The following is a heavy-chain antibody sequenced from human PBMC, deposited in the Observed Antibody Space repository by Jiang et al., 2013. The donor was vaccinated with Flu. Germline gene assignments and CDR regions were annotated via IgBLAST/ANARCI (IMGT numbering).Heavy chain of an antibody. CDR2: IYPGDSDT. CDR1: GYSFTSYW. V-gene: IGHV5-51*01. CDR3: ARRGSGSQLGWWFDP. D-gene: IGHD1-26*01. J-gene: IGHJ5*02. Sequence: SCKGSGYSFTSYWIGWVRQMPGKGLEWMGIIYPGDSDTRYSPSFQGQVTISADKSISTAYLQWSSLKASDTAMYYCARRGSGSQLGWWFDPWGQGTLVTVSS.